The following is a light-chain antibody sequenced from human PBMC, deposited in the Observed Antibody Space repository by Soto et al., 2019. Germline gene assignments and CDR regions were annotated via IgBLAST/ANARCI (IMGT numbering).Light chain of an antibody. V-gene: IGKV3-20*01. Sequence: VLTQSPGTLSLSPGERATISCRASQSISSNYLAWYQHKPGQAPRLLIYGASSRATGIPHRFSGSGSGIDFTLTISRLEPEDCGVFYCQQYGNSPPYTFGQGTRLEIK. CDR1: QSISSNY. CDR2: GAS. J-gene: IGKJ2*01. CDR3: QQYGNSPPYT.